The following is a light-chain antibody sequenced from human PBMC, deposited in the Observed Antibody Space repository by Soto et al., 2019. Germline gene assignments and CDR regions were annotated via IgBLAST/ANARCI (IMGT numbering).Light chain of an antibody. CDR1: QSISTY. V-gene: IGKV1-39*01. Sequence: DIQMTQSPSSLSASVGDRVTIICRASQSISTYLNWYQQKPGTAPKLLIYGASRLQSGVPSRFSGSGSGTDFTLTITSLQPEDFATYYCQQGYSTPVTFGGGTKVEIK. CDR3: QQGYSTPVT. J-gene: IGKJ4*01. CDR2: GAS.